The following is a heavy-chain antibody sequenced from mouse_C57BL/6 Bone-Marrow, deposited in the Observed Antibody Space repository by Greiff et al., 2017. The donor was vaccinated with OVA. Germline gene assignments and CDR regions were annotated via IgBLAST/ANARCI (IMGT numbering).Heavy chain of an antibody. CDR3: ARWTVYYGSRFAY. CDR1: GYAFSSSW. Sequence: QVQLKESGPELVKPGASVKISCKASGYAFSSSWMNWVKQRPGKGLEWIGRIYPGDGDTNYNGKFKGKATLTADKSSSTAYMQLSSLTSEDSAVYFCARWTVYYGSRFAYWGQGTLVTVSA. D-gene: IGHD1-1*01. CDR2: IYPGDGDT. V-gene: IGHV1-82*01. J-gene: IGHJ3*01.